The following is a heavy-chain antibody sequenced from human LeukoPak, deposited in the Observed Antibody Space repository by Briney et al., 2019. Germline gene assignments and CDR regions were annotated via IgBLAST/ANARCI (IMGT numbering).Heavy chain of an antibody. J-gene: IGHJ4*02. CDR2: INPKSGGT. V-gene: IGHV1-2*02. CDR3: ARDRSVNWGYY. D-gene: IGHD7-27*01. Sequence: ASVKVSCKASGYTYTCYYMHWVRQAPGQGLEWMGWINPKSGGTKYAQSFQGRVTMTRDTSISTAYMELSGLRSDDTAAYYCARDRSVNWGYYWGQGTLVTVSS. CDR1: GYTYTCYY.